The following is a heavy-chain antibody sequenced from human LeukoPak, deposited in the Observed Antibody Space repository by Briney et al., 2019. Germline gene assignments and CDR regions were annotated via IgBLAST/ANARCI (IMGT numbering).Heavy chain of an antibody. CDR3: AAHDSSGYYYFALYY. CDR1: GYTFTSYY. Sequence: ASVKVSCKASGYTFTSYYMHWVRQAPGQGLEWMGIINPSGGSTSYAQKFQGRVTMTRDMSTSTVYMELSSLRSEDTAVYYCAAHDSSGYYYFALYYWGQGTLVTVSS. D-gene: IGHD3-22*01. CDR2: INPSGGST. V-gene: IGHV1-46*01. J-gene: IGHJ4*02.